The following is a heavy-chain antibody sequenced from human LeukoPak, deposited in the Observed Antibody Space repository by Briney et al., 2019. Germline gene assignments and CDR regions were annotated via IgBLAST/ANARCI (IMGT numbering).Heavy chain of an antibody. V-gene: IGHV4-39*01. CDR1: GSSISTTTFC. D-gene: IGHD2-15*01. CDR2: IYSGRTT. J-gene: IGHJ2*01. Sequence: SETLSLTCAVSGSSISTTTFCWGWIRQPPGKGLEWIGSIYSGRTTYYNPSLKSRVSISGDSSKDQFSLKVTSVTAADTAVYFCARQPVTGIFLNWHFDLWGRGTLVTVSS. CDR3: ARQPVTGIFLNWHFDL.